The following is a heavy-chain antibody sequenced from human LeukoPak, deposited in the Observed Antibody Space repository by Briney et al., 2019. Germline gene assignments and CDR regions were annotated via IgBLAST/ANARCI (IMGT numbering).Heavy chain of an antibody. J-gene: IGHJ6*03. CDR1: GFTFSNYE. CDR3: ARDAESPGTTMTTYHYYMDV. CDR2: ITSSGTTK. D-gene: IGHD4-17*01. Sequence: PGGSLRLSCAASGFTFSNYEMNWVRQAPGKGLEWVSYITSSGTTKYYADSVKGRFTVSRDNAQNSLFLQMNSLRDEDTAVYYCARDAESPGTTMTTYHYYMDVWGKGTTVTISS. V-gene: IGHV3-48*03.